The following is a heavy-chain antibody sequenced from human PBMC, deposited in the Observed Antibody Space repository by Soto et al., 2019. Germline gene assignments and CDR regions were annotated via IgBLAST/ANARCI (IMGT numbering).Heavy chain of an antibody. CDR3: AKVGPYDSGSYMFRYDRFDP. V-gene: IGHV1-69*04. Sequence: SVKVSCKASGGTFSNHLISWVRQAPGQGLEWMGTIIPLFGILNYAQKLQGRVTISRDSARNTLYLQMNGLRVDDTAVYYCAKVGPYDSGSYMFRYDRFDPWAREPRSPSPQ. D-gene: IGHD3-10*01. CDR1: GGTFSNHL. CDR2: IIPLFGIL. J-gene: IGHJ5*02.